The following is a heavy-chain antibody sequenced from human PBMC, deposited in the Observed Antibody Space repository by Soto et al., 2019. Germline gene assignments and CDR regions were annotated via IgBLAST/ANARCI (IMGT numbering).Heavy chain of an antibody. CDR2: ISGSGGST. J-gene: IGHJ6*02. CDR3: TTAAAGPLYYYYGMDV. D-gene: IGHD6-13*01. CDR1: GFTFSSYA. V-gene: IGHV3-23*01. Sequence: SLRLSCAASGFTFSSYAMSWVRQAPGKGLEWVSAISGSGGSTYYADSVKGRFTISRDNSKNTLYLQMNSLRAEDTAVYYCTTAAAGPLYYYYGMDVWGQGTTVTVSS.